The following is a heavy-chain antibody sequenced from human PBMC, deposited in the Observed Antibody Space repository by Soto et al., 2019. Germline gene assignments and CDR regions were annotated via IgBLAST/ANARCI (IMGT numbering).Heavy chain of an antibody. CDR3: VRDRFGSWTFDY. J-gene: IGHJ4*02. Sequence: QVQLVQSGAEVKEPGASVKVSCKASGYNFASNHMHWVRQIPGQGLEWMGIIHPTDGSTSYAQRFRGRITLTSDATTNTDYMELRGLTSEATAVYYCVRDRFGSWTFDYWGQGTLLTVSS. CDR1: GYNFASNH. V-gene: IGHV1-46*01. CDR2: IHPTDGST. D-gene: IGHD6-13*01.